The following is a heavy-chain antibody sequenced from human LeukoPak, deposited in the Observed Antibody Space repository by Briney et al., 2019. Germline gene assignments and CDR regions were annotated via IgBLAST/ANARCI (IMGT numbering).Heavy chain of an antibody. Sequence: GGSLRLSCAASGFTFSSYSMNWVRQAPGKGLEWVSSFCSSSSYIYYADSVKGRFTISRDNAKNSLYLQMNSLRAEDTAVYYCARAHYDILTGSSLLYFQHWGQGTLVTVSS. CDR2: FCSSSSYI. D-gene: IGHD3-9*01. J-gene: IGHJ1*01. CDR3: ARAHYDILTGSSLLYFQH. CDR1: GFTFSSYS. V-gene: IGHV3-21*01.